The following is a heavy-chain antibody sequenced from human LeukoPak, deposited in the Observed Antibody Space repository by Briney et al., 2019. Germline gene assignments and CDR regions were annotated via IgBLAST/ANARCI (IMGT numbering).Heavy chain of an antibody. V-gene: IGHV4-34*01. CDR1: GGSFSDYY. J-gene: IGHJ3*02. CDR3: ARGSISMIVADAFDI. D-gene: IGHD3-22*01. Sequence: PSETLSLTCAVYGGSFSDYYWSWIRQPPGKGLEWIGEINHRGSTNYNSSLKSRVTISVDTSKNQFSLKLSFVTAAHTAVYYCARGSISMIVADAFDIWGQGTMVTVSS. CDR2: INHRGST.